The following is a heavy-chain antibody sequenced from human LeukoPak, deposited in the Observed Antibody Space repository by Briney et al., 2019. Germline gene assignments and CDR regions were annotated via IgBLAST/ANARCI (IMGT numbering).Heavy chain of an antibody. CDR2: ISAYNGNT. V-gene: IGHV1-18*01. D-gene: IGHD2-15*01. CDR1: GYTFTSYG. Sequence: ASVKVSCKASGYTFTSYGISWVRQAPGQGLEWMGWISAYNGNTNYAQKLQGRVTIPTDTSTSTAYMELRSLRSDDTAVYYCARGGYCSGGSCLEANYYYYGMDVWGQGTTVTVSS. J-gene: IGHJ6*02. CDR3: ARGGYCSGGSCLEANYYYYGMDV.